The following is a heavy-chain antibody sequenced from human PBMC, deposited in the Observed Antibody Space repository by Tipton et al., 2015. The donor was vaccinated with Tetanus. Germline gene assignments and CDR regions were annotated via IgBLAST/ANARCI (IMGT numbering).Heavy chain of an antibody. Sequence: TLSLTCAVSGASIDSDNWWTWVRQSPERGLEWIGQIFHVGRTDYNPSLRVSISVDKSKNQFSLHLRSVAAADTAIYYCAVRARGYSHGLESRGRGILVTVSS. J-gene: IGHJ5*01. V-gene: IGHV4-4*02. CDR1: GASIDSDNW. CDR3: AVRARGYSHGLES. D-gene: IGHD5-18*01. CDR2: IFHVGRT.